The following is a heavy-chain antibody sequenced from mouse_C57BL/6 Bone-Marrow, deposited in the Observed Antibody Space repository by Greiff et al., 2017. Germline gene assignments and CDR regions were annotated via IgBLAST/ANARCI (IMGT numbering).Heavy chain of an antibody. CDR1: GYTFTSYW. V-gene: IGHV1-69*01. CDR2: IDPSDSYT. Sequence: QVQLKQPGAELVMPGASVKLSCKASGYTFTSYWMHWVKQRPGQGLEWIGEIDPSDSYTNYNQKFKGKSTLTVDKSSSTAYMQLSSLTSEDSAVYYCASVGFYAIDYGGQGTSVTVTA. CDR3: ASVGFYAIDY. D-gene: IGHD3-1*01. J-gene: IGHJ4*01.